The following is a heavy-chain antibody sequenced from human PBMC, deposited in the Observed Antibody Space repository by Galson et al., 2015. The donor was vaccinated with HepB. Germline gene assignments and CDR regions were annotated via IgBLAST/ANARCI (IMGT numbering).Heavy chain of an antibody. CDR3: AKDHWGIAVAGTVVPDP. V-gene: IGHV3-23*01. D-gene: IGHD6-19*01. Sequence: SLRLSCAASGFTFSSYAMSWVRQAPGKGLEWVSAISGSGGSTYYADSVKGRFTISRDNSKNTLYLQMNSLRAEDTAVYYCAKDHWGIAVAGTVVPDPWGQGTLVTVSS. CDR2: ISGSGGST. CDR1: GFTFSSYA. J-gene: IGHJ5*02.